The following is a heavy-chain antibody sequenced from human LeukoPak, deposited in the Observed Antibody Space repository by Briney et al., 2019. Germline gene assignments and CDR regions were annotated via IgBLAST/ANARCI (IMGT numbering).Heavy chain of an antibody. CDR1: GGTFSSYA. CDR2: IIPIFGTA. D-gene: IGHD3-22*01. J-gene: IGHJ4*02. V-gene: IGHV1-69*05. Sequence: SVKVSCKASGGTFSSYAISWVRQAPGQALEWMGRIIPIFGTANYAQKFQGRVTITTYESTSTAYMELSSLRSEDTAVYYCARGPELLYYYDSSGYYAYWGQGTLVTVSS. CDR3: ARGPELLYYYDSSGYYAY.